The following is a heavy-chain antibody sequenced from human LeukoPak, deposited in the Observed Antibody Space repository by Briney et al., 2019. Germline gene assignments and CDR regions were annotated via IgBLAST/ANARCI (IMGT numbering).Heavy chain of an antibody. V-gene: IGHV4-4*08. J-gene: IGHJ6*03. D-gene: IGHD3-10*01. CDR1: GNSISSYY. Sequence: SETLSLTCTVSGNSISSYYWGWIRQPPGKGLEWIGRIYTSGSTNYNPSLKSRATISVDTSKNQFSLKLSSVTAADTAVYYCARENYYGSGTFNLYYYYYMDVWGKGTTVTVSS. CDR3: ARENYYGSGTFNLYYYYYMDV. CDR2: IYTSGST.